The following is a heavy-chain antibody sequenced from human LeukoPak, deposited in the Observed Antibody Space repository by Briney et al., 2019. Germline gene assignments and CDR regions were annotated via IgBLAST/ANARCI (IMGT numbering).Heavy chain of an antibody. V-gene: IGHV4-34*01. Sequence: SETLSLTCAVYGGSFSGYYWSWIRPPPGKGLEWIGEINHSGSTNYNPSLKSRVTISVDTSKNQFSLKLSSVTAADTAVYYCARGRANDFWSGYWFDPWGQGTLVTVSS. CDR1: GGSFSGYY. CDR3: ARGRANDFWSGYWFDP. CDR2: INHSGST. J-gene: IGHJ5*02. D-gene: IGHD3-3*01.